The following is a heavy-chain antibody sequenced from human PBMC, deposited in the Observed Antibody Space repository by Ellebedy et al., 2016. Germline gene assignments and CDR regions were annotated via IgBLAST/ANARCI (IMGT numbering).Heavy chain of an antibody. D-gene: IGHD3-16*01. CDR3: AKDKGGYYYYYYMDV. V-gene: IGHV3-53*05. J-gene: IGHJ6*03. CDR1: GFTVSNDY. CDR2: MSSGGVT. Sequence: GGSLRLSCAASGFTVSNDYMTWVRQAPGMGLEGVSYMSSGGVTDYADSVKGRFTISRDNSKNSLYLQMNSLRAEDTALYYCAKDKGGYYYYYYMDVWGKGTTVTVSS.